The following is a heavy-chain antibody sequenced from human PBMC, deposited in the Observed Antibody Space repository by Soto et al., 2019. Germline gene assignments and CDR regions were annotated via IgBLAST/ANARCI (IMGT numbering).Heavy chain of an antibody. CDR2: IYHSGST. D-gene: IGHD3-9*01. CDR3: ARASTYYDTLTGFRAPGGHDY. J-gene: IGHJ4*02. Sequence: PSLTCAVSGGSISSSNWWSWVRQPPGKGLEWIGEIYHSGSTNYNPSLKSRVTISVDKSKNQFSLKLSSVTAADTAVYYCARASTYYDTLTGFRAPGGHDYWGQGTLVTVSS. CDR1: GGSISSSNW. V-gene: IGHV4-4*02.